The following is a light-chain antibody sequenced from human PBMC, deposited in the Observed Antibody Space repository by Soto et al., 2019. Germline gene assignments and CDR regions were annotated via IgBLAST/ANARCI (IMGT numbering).Light chain of an antibody. Sequence: TQSPSTLSASVGDRVTITCRASQSISSWLAWYQQKPGKAPNLLIYKASSLRSGVPSRFSGSGSGTEFTLTISSLQPDDSATYYCQQYKSYPWTFGQGTKVDNK. J-gene: IGKJ1*01. CDR2: KAS. CDR3: QQYKSYPWT. CDR1: QSISSW. V-gene: IGKV1-5*03.